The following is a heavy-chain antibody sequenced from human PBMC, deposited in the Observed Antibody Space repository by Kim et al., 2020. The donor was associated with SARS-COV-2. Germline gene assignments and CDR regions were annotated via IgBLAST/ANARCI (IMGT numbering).Heavy chain of an antibody. D-gene: IGHD2-15*01. J-gene: IGHJ4*02. V-gene: IGHV3-21*01. CDR2: ISSSSSYI. CDR3: ARAVYCSGGSCSEYYFDY. Sequence: GGSLRLSCAASGFTFSSYSMNWVRQAPGKGLEWVSSISSSSSYIYYADSVKGRFTISRDNAKNSLYLQMNSLRAEDTAVYYCARAVYCSGGSCSEYYFDYWGQGTLVTVSS. CDR1: GFTFSSYS.